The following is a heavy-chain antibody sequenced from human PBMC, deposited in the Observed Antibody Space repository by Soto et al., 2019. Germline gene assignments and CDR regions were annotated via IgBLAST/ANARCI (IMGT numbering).Heavy chain of an antibody. CDR3: ARMISGSYYYYYYMDV. V-gene: IGHV4-31*03. D-gene: IGHD3-10*01. CDR1: GGSISSGGYY. CDR2: IYYSGST. J-gene: IGHJ6*03. Sequence: PSESLSLTCTVSGGSISSGGYYWSWIRQHPGKGLEWIGYIYYSGSTYYNPSPKSRVTISVDTSKNQFSLKLSSVTAADTAVYYCARMISGSYYYYYYMDVWGKGTTVTVSS.